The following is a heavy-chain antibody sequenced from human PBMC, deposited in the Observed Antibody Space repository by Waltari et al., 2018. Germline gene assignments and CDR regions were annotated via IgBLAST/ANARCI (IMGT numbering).Heavy chain of an antibody. CDR3: ARGPGMSMIVSEY. D-gene: IGHD3-22*01. V-gene: IGHV3-30-3*01. CDR2: ISYHGNSK. Sequence: QVQLVESGGGGVQPGRSLRLACAASGFPFRNYPIHGVRTAPGQGLEWVAVISYHGNSKYHADSVKGRFTISRDNSKNTLYLQMNSLRVEDTAVYYCARGPGMSMIVSEYWGQGTLVTVSS. CDR1: GFPFRNYP. J-gene: IGHJ4*02.